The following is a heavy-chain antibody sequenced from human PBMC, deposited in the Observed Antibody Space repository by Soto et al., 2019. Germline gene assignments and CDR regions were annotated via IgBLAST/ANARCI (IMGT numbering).Heavy chain of an antibody. CDR1: GGTFSSYT. CDR2: IIPILGIA. Sequence: QVQLVQSGAEVKKPGSSVKVSCKASGGTFSSYTISWVRQAPGQGLEWMGRIIPILGIANYAQKFQGRVTXXAXKXXSTAYKELSSLRSEDTAVYYCARSTGRWLQAEFAYWGQGPLVTVSS. CDR3: ARSTGRWLQAEFAY. D-gene: IGHD5-12*01. J-gene: IGHJ4*02. V-gene: IGHV1-69*02.